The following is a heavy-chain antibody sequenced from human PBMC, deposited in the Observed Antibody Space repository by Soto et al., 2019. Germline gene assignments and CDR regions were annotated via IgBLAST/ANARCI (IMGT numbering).Heavy chain of an antibody. V-gene: IGHV1-8*01. Sequence: QVQLLQSGAEVKKPGTSVRVSCRASGYTFKDYDINWVRRAPGQGLEWMGWMNPNSGNTAYARKCDDRITMTRSVSARTAFMELSSLTPEDTAVYYCARRMTWSLWCFDLWGSGTQVTVYS. D-gene: IGHD3-3*01. CDR3: ARRMTWSLWCFDL. CDR1: GYTFKDYD. J-gene: IGHJ2*01. CDR2: MNPNSGNT.